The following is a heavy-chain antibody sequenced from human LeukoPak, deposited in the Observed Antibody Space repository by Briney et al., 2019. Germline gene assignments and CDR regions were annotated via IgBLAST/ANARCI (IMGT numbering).Heavy chain of an antibody. CDR1: GFTVSSNY. CDR2: IYSGGST. CDR3: ARDSGSYYSPFDY. V-gene: IGHV3-53*01. J-gene: IGHJ4*02. Sequence: GGSLRLSCAASGFTVSSNYMSWVREAPGKGLEWVSVIYSGGSTYYADSVKGRFTISRDNSKNTLYLQMNSLRAEDTAVYYCARDSGSYYSPFDYWGQGTLVTVSS. D-gene: IGHD1-26*01.